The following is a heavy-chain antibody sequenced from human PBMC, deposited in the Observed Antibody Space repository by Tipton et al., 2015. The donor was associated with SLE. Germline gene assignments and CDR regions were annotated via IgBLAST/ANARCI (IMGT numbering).Heavy chain of an antibody. CDR1: DGSISDYY. Sequence: TLSLTCTVSDGSISDYYWTWIRQPAGEGLEWIGRIYASGSTNYNPSLRSRAAMSVDTSMSHFSLTLTSVTAADTAVYYCARDPPTVAGTFDSWGQGTLVIVSS. CDR3: ARDPPTVAGTFDS. CDR2: IYASGST. J-gene: IGHJ4*02. D-gene: IGHD6-19*01. V-gene: IGHV4-4*07.